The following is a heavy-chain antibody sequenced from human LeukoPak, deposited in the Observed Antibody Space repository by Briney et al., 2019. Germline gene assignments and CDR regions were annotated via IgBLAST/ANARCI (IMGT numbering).Heavy chain of an antibody. V-gene: IGHV3-48*01. CDR2: ISSSGSTI. CDR3: ASPRGQGLGY. D-gene: IGHD3-22*01. CDR1: GFTFSSYS. Sequence: PGGSLRLSCAASGFTFSSYSMNWVRQAPGKGLEWVSYISSSGSTIYYADSVKGRFTISRDNAKNSLYLQMNSLRAEDTAVYYCASPRGQGLGYWGQGTLVTVSS. J-gene: IGHJ4*02.